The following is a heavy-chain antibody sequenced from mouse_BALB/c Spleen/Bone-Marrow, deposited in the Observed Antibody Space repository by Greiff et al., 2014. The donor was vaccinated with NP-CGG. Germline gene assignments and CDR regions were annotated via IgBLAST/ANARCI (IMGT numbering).Heavy chain of an antibody. J-gene: IGHJ3*01. CDR1: GYTFTSYY. CDR2: INPSNGGT. D-gene: IGHD3-3*01. CDR3: IRSAGTGLAY. Sequence: QVQLKQSGTELVKPGASVKLSCKASGYTFTSYYMFWVKQRPGQGLEWIGEINPSNGGTVFNEKFKSKVTLTVDKSSSTAYIQLSGRTSEDSAVYYCIRSAGTGLAYWGQGTLVTVS. V-gene: IGHV1S81*02.